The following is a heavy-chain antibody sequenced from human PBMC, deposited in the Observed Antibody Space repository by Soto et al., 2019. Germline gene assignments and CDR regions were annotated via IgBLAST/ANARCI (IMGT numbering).Heavy chain of an antibody. CDR3: AKDVVDTAMRITEYYFDY. CDR2: ISYDGSNK. J-gene: IGHJ4*02. D-gene: IGHD5-18*01. CDR1: GFTFSSYG. V-gene: IGHV3-30*18. Sequence: GGSLRLSCAASGFTFSSYGMHWVRQAPGKGLEWVAVISYDGSNKYYADSVKGRFTISRDNSKNTLYLQMNSLRAEDTAVYYCAKDVVDTAMRITEYYFDYWGQGTLVTVSS.